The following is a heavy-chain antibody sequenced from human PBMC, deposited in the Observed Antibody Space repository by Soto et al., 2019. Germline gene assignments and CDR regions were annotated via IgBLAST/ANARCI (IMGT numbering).Heavy chain of an antibody. Sequence: XETLYLTCAVSGGSISSSNWWSWVRQPPGKGLEWIGEIYHSGSTNYNPSLKSRVTISVDKSKNQFSLKLSSVTAADTAVYYCARVSTVTRTNAFDTWGQGTMATVSS. D-gene: IGHD4-17*01. J-gene: IGHJ3*02. CDR3: ARVSTVTRTNAFDT. CDR1: GGSISSSNW. V-gene: IGHV4-4*02. CDR2: IYHSGST.